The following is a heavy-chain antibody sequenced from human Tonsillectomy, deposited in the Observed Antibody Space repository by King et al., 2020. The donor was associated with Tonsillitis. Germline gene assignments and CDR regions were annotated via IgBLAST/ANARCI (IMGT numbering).Heavy chain of an antibody. V-gene: IGHV3-64D*06. J-gene: IGHJ3*02. CDR2: ISSDGGST. D-gene: IGHD3-16*02. CDR3: VKDQQFYDYVWGSYRKAAFDI. Sequence: VQLVESGGGLVQPGGSLRLSCSASGFTFNSYAMHWVRQAPGKGLEYVSAISSDGGSTYYAYSVKGRFTFSRDNSKNTLYLQMSSLKAEDTAVYYCVKDQQFYDYVWGSYRKAAFDIWGQGTMVTVSS. CDR1: GFTFNSYA.